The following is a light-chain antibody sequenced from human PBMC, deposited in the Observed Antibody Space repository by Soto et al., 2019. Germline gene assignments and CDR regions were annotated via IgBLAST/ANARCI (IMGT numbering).Light chain of an antibody. CDR1: QSVSSRY. Sequence: EIVLTQSPGTLSLSPGERATLSCRASQSVSSRYLAWYQQKPGQAPRLLIYDASYRAPGIPDRFVGSGSGTAFTLTISRLEAEDFAVYYGQHYGSSYTFGPGTKVDIE. V-gene: IGKV3-20*01. J-gene: IGKJ3*01. CDR2: DAS. CDR3: QHYGSSYT.